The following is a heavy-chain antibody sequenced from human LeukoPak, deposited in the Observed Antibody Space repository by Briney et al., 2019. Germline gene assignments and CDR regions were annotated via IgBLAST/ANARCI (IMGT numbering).Heavy chain of an antibody. J-gene: IGHJ4*02. D-gene: IGHD3-16*01. V-gene: IGHV3-74*01. CDR3: ARERNGQGEYYFDY. CDR1: GFLFSSFE. Sequence: GGSLRLSCAASGFLFSSFEVNWVRQAPGKGLVWVSRINSDGSSTSYADSVKGRFTISRDNAKNSLYLQMNSLRAEDTAVYYCARERNGQGEYYFDYWGQGTLVTVSS. CDR2: INSDGSST.